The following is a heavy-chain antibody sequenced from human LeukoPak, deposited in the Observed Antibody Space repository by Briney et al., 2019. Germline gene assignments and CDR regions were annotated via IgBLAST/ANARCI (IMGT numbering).Heavy chain of an antibody. CDR2: ISPNSGAT. J-gene: IGHJ4*02. V-gene: IGHV1-2*02. Sequence: GASVKVSCKASGYTFTGYYMHWVRQAPGQGLEWMGWISPNSGATNYAQNFQARVTMTGDTSISTAYMELSGLRSDDTAVYYCARLGGGSSWSNFDFWGQGTLVTVSS. CDR3: ARLGGGSSWSNFDF. D-gene: IGHD6-13*01. CDR1: GYTFTGYY.